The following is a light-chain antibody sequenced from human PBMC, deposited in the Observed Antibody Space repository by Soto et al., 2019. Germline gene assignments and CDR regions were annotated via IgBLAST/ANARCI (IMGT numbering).Light chain of an antibody. J-gene: IGLJ1*01. CDR1: SSDVGGYNY. Sequence: QSALTQPASVSGSPGQSITISCTGTSSDVGGYNYVSWHQQQPGKAPKLMIFEVSYRPSGVSDRFSGSKSGNTASLTISGLQADDEADYYCSSNTRSSLYVFGPGTKLTVL. CDR3: SSNTRSSLYV. CDR2: EVS. V-gene: IGLV2-14*01.